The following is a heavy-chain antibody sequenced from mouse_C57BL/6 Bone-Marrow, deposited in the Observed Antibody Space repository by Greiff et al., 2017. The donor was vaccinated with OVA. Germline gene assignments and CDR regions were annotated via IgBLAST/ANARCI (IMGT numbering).Heavy chain of an antibody. Sequence: QLQQPGAELVKPGASVKLSCKASGYTFTSYWMHWVKQRPGQGLEWIGMIHPNSGSTNYNEKFKSKATLTVDKSSSTAYMQLSSLTSEDSAVYYCARSTMVTTSFAYWGQGTLVTVSA. CDR2: IHPNSGST. D-gene: IGHD2-2*01. CDR3: ARSTMVTTSFAY. V-gene: IGHV1-64*01. CDR1: GYTFTSYW. J-gene: IGHJ3*01.